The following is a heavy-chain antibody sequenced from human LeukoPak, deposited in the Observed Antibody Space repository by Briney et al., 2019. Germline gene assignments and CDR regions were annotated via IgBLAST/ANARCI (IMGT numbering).Heavy chain of an antibody. J-gene: IGHJ3*02. CDR3: GRLGGVAGTDAFDI. Sequence: GASVKVSCKASQYTFPNYYMHWVRQAPGQGLEWLGIINPSDGRTSYAHKFQGRVTRTRHTYTSTIYMELSSQRSEYTAVYYCGRLGGVAGTDAFDIWGQGTMVTVSS. CDR2: INPSDGRT. CDR1: QYTFPNYY. D-gene: IGHD6-19*01. V-gene: IGHV1-46*01.